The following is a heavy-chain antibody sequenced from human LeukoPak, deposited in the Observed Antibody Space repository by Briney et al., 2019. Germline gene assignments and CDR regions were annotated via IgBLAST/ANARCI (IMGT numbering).Heavy chain of an antibody. V-gene: IGHV4-59*08. CDR1: GVSISRYY. Sequence: PSETLSLTCTVSGVSISRYYWSWVRQPPGKGLEWIGSVHYSGNTNYNPSLKSRVTISLDTPKNQFSLKLSYVTAADTAVYYCARHDYNWKTFDYWGQGTLVTVSS. CDR2: VHYSGNT. D-gene: IGHD1-1*01. J-gene: IGHJ4*02. CDR3: ARHDYNWKTFDY.